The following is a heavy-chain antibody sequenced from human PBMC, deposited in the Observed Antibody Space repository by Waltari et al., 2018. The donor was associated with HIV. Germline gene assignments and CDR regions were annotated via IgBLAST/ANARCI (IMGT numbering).Heavy chain of an antibody. D-gene: IGHD6-13*01. V-gene: IGHV3-21*01. CDR3: ARMPAPYSSPDS. CDR1: GFFFSSYS. J-gene: IGHJ4*02. CDR2: ISSISDYI. Sequence: QLVESGGGLVKPGGALRLSCVASGFFFSSYSMTWVRQAPGNGLEWISTISSISDYIYYADSVKGRFTISRDNARNTLYLQMNGLRVGDTAMYYCARMPAPYSSPDSWGQGTLVTVSS.